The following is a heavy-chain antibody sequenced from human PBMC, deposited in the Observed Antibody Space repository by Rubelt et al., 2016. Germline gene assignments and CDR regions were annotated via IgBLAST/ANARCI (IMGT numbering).Heavy chain of an antibody. D-gene: IGHD5-12*01. Sequence: QVQLQESGPGLLKPSETLSLTCTVSGGSISSYYWSWIRQPPGTGLDWIGYINYSGGTNYNPSLKSVVTISVDTSKNQFSLKLSSVTAADTAVYYCARHGYSGYVFDYWGQGTLVTVSS. CDR1: GGSISSYY. J-gene: IGHJ4*02. CDR3: ARHGYSGYVFDY. CDR2: INYSGGT. V-gene: IGHV4-59*08.